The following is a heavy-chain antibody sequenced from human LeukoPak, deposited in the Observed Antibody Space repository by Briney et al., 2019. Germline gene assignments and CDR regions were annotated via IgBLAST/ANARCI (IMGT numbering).Heavy chain of an antibody. V-gene: IGHV4-59*01. D-gene: IGHD3-3*01. J-gene: IGHJ3*02. CDR2: IYYSGST. CDR1: GGSISSYY. CDR3: ARDRGVTIFGVVNSDAFDI. Sequence: LETLSLTCTVSGGSISSYYWSWIRQPPGKGLEWIGYIYYSGSTNYNPSLKSRVTISVDTSKNQFSLKLSSVTAADTAVYYCARDRGVTIFGVVNSDAFDIWGQGTMVTVSS.